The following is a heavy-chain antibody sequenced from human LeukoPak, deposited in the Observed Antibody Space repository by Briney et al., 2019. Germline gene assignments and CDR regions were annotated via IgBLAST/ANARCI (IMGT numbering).Heavy chain of an antibody. CDR3: VRGIWHPFDY. CDR1: GVSINNW. J-gene: IGHJ4*02. CDR2: ISHDGYT. V-gene: IGHV4-4*02. Sequence: PSETLSLTCAVSGVSINNWWTWVRQPPGKGLEWIGEISHDGYTNYSPSLKSRVTISLDKSKSESSLNLDAVSAADTAVYYCVRGIWHPFDYWGQGTLVTVSS.